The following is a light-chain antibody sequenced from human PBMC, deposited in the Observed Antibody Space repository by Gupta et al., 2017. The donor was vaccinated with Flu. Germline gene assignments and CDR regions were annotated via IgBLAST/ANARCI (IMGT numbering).Light chain of an antibody. CDR2: DDS. V-gene: IGLV3-21*02. J-gene: IGLJ2*01. CDR3: QVWDRSTNHWI. Sequence: GPTASLPCDGADISYTGVNWYQQRPGQAPVLVVYDDSDRPSGIPERFSGSNSGNTATLTINRVEAGDEADYFCQVWDRSTNHWIFGGGTRLTV. CDR1: DISYTG.